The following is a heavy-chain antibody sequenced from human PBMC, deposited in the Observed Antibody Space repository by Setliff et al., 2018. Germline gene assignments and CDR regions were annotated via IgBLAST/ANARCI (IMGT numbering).Heavy chain of an antibody. Sequence: SETLSLTCAVYGGSFNVYFWSWIRQPPGKGLEWIVEINHSGSTNYNPSLNSRVSVSVDTPTNQFSLKVFSVTAADTAVYYCRFWSSYYKNDYWAQGTLVTVSS. CDR1: GGSFNVYF. V-gene: IGHV4-34*01. CDR3: RFWSSYYKNDY. D-gene: IGHD3-3*01. J-gene: IGHJ4*02. CDR2: INHSGST.